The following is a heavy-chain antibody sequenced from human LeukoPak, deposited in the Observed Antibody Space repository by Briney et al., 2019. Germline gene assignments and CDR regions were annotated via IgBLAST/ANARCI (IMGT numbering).Heavy chain of an antibody. V-gene: IGHV4-59*01. CDR2: MHHSGTT. Sequence: SETLSLTCTVSGASTSSYYWSWIRQPPGKGLEWIGYMHHSGTTKYNPSFKSRVTISVDTSKNQISLKLSSVTAADTAVYYCAKELWGTHDYWGQGTLVTVSS. CDR1: GASTSSYY. D-gene: IGHD3-16*01. CDR3: AKELWGTHDY. J-gene: IGHJ4*02.